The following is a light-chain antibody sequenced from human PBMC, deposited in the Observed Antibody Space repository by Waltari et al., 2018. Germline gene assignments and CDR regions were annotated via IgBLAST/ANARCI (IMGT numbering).Light chain of an antibody. CDR3: QQYDSRYT. CDR2: KAS. Sequence: DIQLTQSPSTLSASVGDRVSITCRASQSIRNWLAWYQQKPGKAPNLLIYKASSLESGVPSRFNGSGSGTEFTLTISSLQPDDFATYYCQQYDSRYTFGQGTKLEIK. CDR1: QSIRNW. J-gene: IGKJ2*01. V-gene: IGKV1-5*03.